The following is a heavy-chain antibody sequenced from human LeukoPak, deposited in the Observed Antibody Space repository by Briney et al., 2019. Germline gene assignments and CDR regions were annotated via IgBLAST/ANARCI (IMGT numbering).Heavy chain of an antibody. J-gene: IGHJ3*02. CDR3: ARDAYCSGGTCYHDPFDI. D-gene: IGHD2-15*01. V-gene: IGHV3-11*06. Sequence: PGGSLRLSCAASGFTFSDYYMNWIRQAPGKGLEWVAYISSSSNYTSYAESVKGRFTISRDNAKNSLYLQMNSLRAEDTAVYYCARDAYCSGGTCYHDPFDIWGQGTMVTVSS. CDR1: GFTFSDYY. CDR2: ISSSSNYT.